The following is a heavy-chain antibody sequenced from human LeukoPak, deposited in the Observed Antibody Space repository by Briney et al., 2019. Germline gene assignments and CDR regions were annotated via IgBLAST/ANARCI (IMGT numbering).Heavy chain of an antibody. Sequence: SETLSLTCTVSGGSISSYYWSWIRQPAGKGLEWIGRIYTSGSTNYNPSLKSRGTMSVDTSKNQFSLKLSSGTAADTAVYYCARGVIIDYYYYMDVWGKGNTVTVSS. CDR2: IYTSGST. D-gene: IGHD2-21*01. CDR3: ARGVIIDYYYYMDV. J-gene: IGHJ6*03. V-gene: IGHV4-4*07. CDR1: GGSISSYY.